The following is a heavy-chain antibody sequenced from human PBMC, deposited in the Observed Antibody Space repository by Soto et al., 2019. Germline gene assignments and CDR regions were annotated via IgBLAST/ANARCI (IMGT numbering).Heavy chain of an antibody. CDR2: ISGSGGST. J-gene: IGHJ4*02. V-gene: IGHV3-23*01. D-gene: IGHD3-22*01. Sequence: PGGSQRLSCAASGFTFSSYAMSWVRQAPGKGLEWVSAISGSGGSTYYADSVKGRFTISRDNSKNTLYLQMNSLRAEDTAVYYCARDLNYYDTSGYPVYSGQGPLVSVSS. CDR1: GFTFSSYA. CDR3: ARDLNYYDTSGYPVY.